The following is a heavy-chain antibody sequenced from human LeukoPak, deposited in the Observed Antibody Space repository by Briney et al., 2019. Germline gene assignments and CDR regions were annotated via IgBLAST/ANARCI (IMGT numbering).Heavy chain of an antibody. CDR1: GGSISSYY. J-gene: IGHJ4*02. D-gene: IGHD3-22*01. V-gene: IGHV4-59*01. Sequence: PSETLSLTCTVSGGSISSYYWSWIRQPPGKGLEWIGYIYYSGGTNYNPSLKSRVTISVDTSKNQFSLKLSSVTAADTAVYYCARNIFTTYYFDYWGQGTLVTVSS. CDR3: ARNIFTTYYFDY. CDR2: IYYSGGT.